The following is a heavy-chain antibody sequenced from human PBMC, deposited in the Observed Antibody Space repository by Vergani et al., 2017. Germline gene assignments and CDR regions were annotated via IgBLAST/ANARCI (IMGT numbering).Heavy chain of an antibody. CDR1: GGSISSYY. CDR2: IYYSGST. D-gene: IGHD6-19*01. CDR3: ARDIGLAVAGSLYWGSYYYYGMDV. J-gene: IGHJ6*02. V-gene: IGHV4-59*01. Sequence: QVQLQESGPGLVKPSETLSLTCTVSGGSISSYYWSWIRQPPGKGLEWIGYIYYSGSTNYNPSLKSRVTISVDPSKNQFSLKLSSVTAADTAVYYCARDIGLAVAGSLYWGSYYYYGMDVWGQGTTVTVSS.